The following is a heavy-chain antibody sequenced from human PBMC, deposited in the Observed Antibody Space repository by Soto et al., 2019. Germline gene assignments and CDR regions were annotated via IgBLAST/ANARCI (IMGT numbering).Heavy chain of an antibody. V-gene: IGHV3-23*01. CDR1: GFTFSTYA. CDR3: AKSGPTNYFDY. CDR2: LSGGGAFT. J-gene: IGHJ4*02. Sequence: GGSLRLSCAASGFTFSTYAMNWVRQAPGKGLEWVSGLSGGGAFTYYADSVKGRFTISRDDSKNTLNLQMNSLRVDDTAVYYCAKSGPTNYFDYWGQGALVTVSS.